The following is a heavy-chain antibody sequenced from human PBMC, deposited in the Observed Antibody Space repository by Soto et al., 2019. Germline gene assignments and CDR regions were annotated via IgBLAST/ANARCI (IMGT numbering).Heavy chain of an antibody. CDR3: SFQWLVHYYYGMDV. Sequence: LRLSCAASGFTFSSYWMHWVRQAPGKGLVWVSRINSDGSNTSYADSVKGRFTISRDNAKNTLYLQMNSLRAEDTAVYYCSFQWLVHYYYGMDVWGQGTTVTVSS. J-gene: IGHJ6*02. CDR1: GFTFSSYW. CDR2: INSDGSNT. V-gene: IGHV3-74*01. D-gene: IGHD6-19*01.